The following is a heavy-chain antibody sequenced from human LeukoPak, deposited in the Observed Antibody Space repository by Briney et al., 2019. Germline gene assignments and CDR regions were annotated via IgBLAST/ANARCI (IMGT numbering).Heavy chain of an antibody. CDR2: IYDRGST. Sequence: PSETLSLTCTVSGXSISSYYGSRIRQPPGKGLEWIGNIYDRGSTKYNPSLKSRVTISVDTSKNQFSLRLSSVTAADTAVYYCARGRTFDNWGQGTLVTVSS. CDR3: ARGRTFDN. J-gene: IGHJ4*02. V-gene: IGHV4-59*01. CDR1: GXSISSYY.